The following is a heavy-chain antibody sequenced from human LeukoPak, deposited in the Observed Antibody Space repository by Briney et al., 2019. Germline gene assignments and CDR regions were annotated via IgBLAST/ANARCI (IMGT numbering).Heavy chain of an antibody. CDR2: ISSSGSTI. Sequence: GGSLRLSCAASGFTFSDYYMSWIRQAPGKGLEWVSYISSSGSTIYYADSAKGRFTISRDNAKNSLYLQMNSLRAEDTAVYYCARDYSSGWQLYYYYGMDVWGQGTTVTVSS. J-gene: IGHJ6*02. CDR1: GFTFSDYY. CDR3: ARDYSSGWQLYYYYGMDV. V-gene: IGHV3-11*01. D-gene: IGHD6-19*01.